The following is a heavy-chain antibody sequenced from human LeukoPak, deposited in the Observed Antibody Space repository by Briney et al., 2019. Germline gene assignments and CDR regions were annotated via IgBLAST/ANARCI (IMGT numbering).Heavy chain of an antibody. V-gene: IGHV5-51*01. J-gene: IGHJ4*02. CDR1: GYSFTSYW. CDR2: IYPGDSDT. D-gene: IGHD4-11*01. CDR3: ARMYDYSNFCFDY. Sequence: GESLKISCKGSGYSFTSYWIGWVRQMPGNGLEWMGIIYPGDSDTRYSPSFQGQVTISADKSISTAYLQWSSLKASDTAMFYCARMYDYSNFCFDYWGQGTLVTVSS.